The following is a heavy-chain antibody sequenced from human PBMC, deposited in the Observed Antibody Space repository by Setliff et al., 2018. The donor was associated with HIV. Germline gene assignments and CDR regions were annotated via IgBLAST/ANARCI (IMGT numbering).Heavy chain of an antibody. V-gene: IGHV1-69*10. Sequence: SVKVSCKVSGYTLTELSMHWVRQAPGQGLEWMGGAIPMLGIANHVHKFQGRVTITADKSTSTAYMELTSLRFDDTAMYYCVRGVQSPPHYSYYYMDVWGEGTMVTVSS. CDR1: GYTLTELS. CDR3: VRGVQSPPHYSYYYMDV. D-gene: IGHD3-3*01. CDR2: AIPMLGIA. J-gene: IGHJ6*03.